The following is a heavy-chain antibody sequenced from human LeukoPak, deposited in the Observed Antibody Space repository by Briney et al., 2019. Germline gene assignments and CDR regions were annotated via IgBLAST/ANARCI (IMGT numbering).Heavy chain of an antibody. V-gene: IGHV3-20*04. CDR1: GFNFDEYG. CDR3: ARDSDSYYFDPPLSFHI. Sequence: GGSLRLSCAASGFNFDEYGLSWVRQVPGKGLEWVSGINWSGGSTGHADSVKGRFTISRDNAEKSLYLQMNSLKTEDSALYYCARDSDSYYFDPPLSFHIWGRGTMVTVSS. J-gene: IGHJ3*02. CDR2: INWSGGST. D-gene: IGHD2-21*02.